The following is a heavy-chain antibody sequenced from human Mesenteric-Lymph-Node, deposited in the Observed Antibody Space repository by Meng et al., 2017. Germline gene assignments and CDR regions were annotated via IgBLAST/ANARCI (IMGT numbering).Heavy chain of an antibody. CDR2: ISGGGVTT. CDR3: AKGHYYDSRD. V-gene: IGHV3-23*01. D-gene: IGHD3-22*01. J-gene: IGHJ4*02. Sequence: GESLKISCAASGFTFSSSAMTWVRQAPGKGLEWVSVISGGGVTTDYADSVKGRFTISRDNSKNTLYLQMNSLRAEDTAVYYCAKGHYYDSRDWGQGTLVTVSS. CDR1: GFTFSSSA.